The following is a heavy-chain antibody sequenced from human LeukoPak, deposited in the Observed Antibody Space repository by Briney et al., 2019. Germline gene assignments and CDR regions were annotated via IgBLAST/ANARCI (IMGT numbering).Heavy chain of an antibody. CDR3: ARDLGSDCRGGSSCRAEVTNWFDP. CDR1: GYTFTSYY. D-gene: IGHD6-13*01. V-gene: IGHV1-46*01. J-gene: IGHJ5*02. CDR2: INPSGGST. Sequence: ASVKVSCKASGYTFTSYYMHWVRQAPGQGLEWMGIINPSGGSTSYAQRFQGRVTMTRDTSTSTVYMELSSLRSEDTAVYYCARDLGSDCRGGSSCRAEVTNWFDPWGQGTLVTVSS.